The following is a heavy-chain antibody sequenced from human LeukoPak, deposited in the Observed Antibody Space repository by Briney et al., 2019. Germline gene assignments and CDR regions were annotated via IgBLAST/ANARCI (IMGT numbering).Heavy chain of an antibody. CDR2: MNPNSGNT. CDR1: GYTFTSYD. D-gene: IGHD3-22*01. J-gene: IGHJ4*02. CDR3: ASTPKYYYDSSGYHGN. Sequence: ASVKVSCKASGYTFTSYDINWVRQATGQGLEWMGWMNPNSGNTGYAQKFQGRVTMTRNTSISTAYMELSSLRSEDTAVYYGASTPKYYYDSSGYHGNWGQGTLVTVSS. V-gene: IGHV1-8*01.